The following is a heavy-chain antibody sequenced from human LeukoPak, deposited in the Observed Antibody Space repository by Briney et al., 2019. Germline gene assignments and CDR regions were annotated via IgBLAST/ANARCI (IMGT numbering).Heavy chain of an antibody. D-gene: IGHD6-19*01. CDR1: GGTFSSYA. CDR2: IIPIFGTA. J-gene: IGHJ1*01. Sequence: ASVKVSCKASGGTFSSYAISWVRQAPGQGLGWMGGIIPIFGTANYAQKFQGRVTITADESTSTAYMELSSLRSEDTAVYYCAAPVAGTRYFQHWGQGTLVTVSS. V-gene: IGHV1-69*13. CDR3: AAPVAGTRYFQH.